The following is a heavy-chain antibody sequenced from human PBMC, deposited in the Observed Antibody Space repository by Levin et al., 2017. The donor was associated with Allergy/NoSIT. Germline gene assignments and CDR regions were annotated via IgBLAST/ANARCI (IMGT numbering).Heavy chain of an antibody. CDR1: GGSISSYY. V-gene: IGHV4-59*01. CDR2: IYYSGST. Sequence: SETLSLTCTVSGGSISSYYWSWIRQPPGKGLEWIGYIYYSGSTNYNPSLKSRVTISVDTSKNQFSLKLSSVTAADTAVYYCARWGSGWYGMDVWGQGTTVTVSS. CDR3: ARWGSGWYGMDV. D-gene: IGHD6-19*01. J-gene: IGHJ6*02.